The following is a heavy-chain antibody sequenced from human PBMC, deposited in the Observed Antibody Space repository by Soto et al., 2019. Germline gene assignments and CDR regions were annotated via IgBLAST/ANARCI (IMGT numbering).Heavy chain of an antibody. V-gene: IGHV1-2*02. CDR2: INPNSGGT. Sequence: AASVKVSCKASGYTFTGYYMHWVRQAPGQGLEWMGWINPNSGGTNYAQKFQGRVTMTRDTSISTAYMELSRLRSDDTAVYYCARDRAYIAVAGDAFDIWGQGTMVTVSS. CDR3: ARDRAYIAVAGDAFDI. D-gene: IGHD6-19*01. J-gene: IGHJ3*02. CDR1: GYTFTGYY.